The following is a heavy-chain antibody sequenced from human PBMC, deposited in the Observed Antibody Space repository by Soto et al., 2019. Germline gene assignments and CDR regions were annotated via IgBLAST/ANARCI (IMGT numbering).Heavy chain of an antibody. Sequence: EVQLVESGGGLVQPGGSLRLSCAASEFTFSGRSVHWVRQAPGKGLVWVSGIDKVGTDSTYADSVKGRFTSSRDNAKNTVYLHITGLRVEDTAVYSCARGWFGPDVWGKGTTVTVSS. CDR3: ARGWFGPDV. J-gene: IGHJ6*03. CDR2: IDKVGTDS. V-gene: IGHV3-74*01. CDR1: EFTFSGRS. D-gene: IGHD3-10*01.